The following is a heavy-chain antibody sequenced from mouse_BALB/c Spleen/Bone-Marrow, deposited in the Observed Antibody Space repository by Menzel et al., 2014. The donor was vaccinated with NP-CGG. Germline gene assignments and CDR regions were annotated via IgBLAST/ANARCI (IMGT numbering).Heavy chain of an antibody. Sequence: EVKLVESGGGLVQPGGSLRLSCATSGFTFTDYYMSWVRQPPGKALEWLGFIRNKANGYTTEYSASVKGRFTISRDNSHSILYLQMNTLRAEDSATYYCARDIGNYVRFAYWGQGTLVTVSA. CDR3: ARDIGNYVRFAY. CDR2: IRNKANGYTT. D-gene: IGHD2-1*01. V-gene: IGHV7-3*02. CDR1: GFTFTDYY. J-gene: IGHJ3*01.